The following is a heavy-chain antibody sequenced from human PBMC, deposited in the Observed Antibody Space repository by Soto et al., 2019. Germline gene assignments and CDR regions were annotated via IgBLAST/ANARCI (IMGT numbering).Heavy chain of an antibody. D-gene: IGHD1-1*01. Sequence: PGGSLRLSCAASGFTFSSYAMSWVRQAPGKGLEWVSSISSSSSYIYYADSVKGRFTISRDNAKNSLYRQMNSLRAEDTAVYYCARDPARTGTPHGMGMDVWGQGTTVTVSS. CDR2: ISSSSSYI. CDR3: ARDPARTGTPHGMGMDV. V-gene: IGHV3-21*01. CDR1: GFTFSSYA. J-gene: IGHJ6*02.